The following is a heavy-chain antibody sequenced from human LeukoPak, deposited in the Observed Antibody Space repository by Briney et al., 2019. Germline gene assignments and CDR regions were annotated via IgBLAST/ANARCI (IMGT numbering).Heavy chain of an antibody. J-gene: IGHJ6*02. CDR1: GGSVSSYY. CDR3: ARDNWNHGSSMDV. Sequence: PSETLSLTCTVSGGSVSSYYWSWIRQPPGKGLEWIGYIYYGGSTNYNPSLKSRVTISVDTSKNQFSLKLSSVTAADTAVYHCARDNWNHGSSMDVWGQGTTVTVSS. CDR2: IYYGGST. V-gene: IGHV4-59*02. D-gene: IGHD1-14*01.